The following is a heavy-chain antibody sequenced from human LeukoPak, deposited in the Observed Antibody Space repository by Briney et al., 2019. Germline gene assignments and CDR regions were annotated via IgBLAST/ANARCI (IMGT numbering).Heavy chain of an antibody. CDR1: GYTFTSYG. Sequence: ASVKVSCKASGYTFTSYGFTWVRQAPGQGLEWMGIINPSGGSTSYAQKFQGRVTMTRDTSTSTVYMELSSLRSEDTAVYYCARAQGLGDYDYWGQGTLVTVSS. CDR2: INPSGGST. CDR3: ARAQGLGDYDY. V-gene: IGHV1-46*01. D-gene: IGHD4-17*01. J-gene: IGHJ4*02.